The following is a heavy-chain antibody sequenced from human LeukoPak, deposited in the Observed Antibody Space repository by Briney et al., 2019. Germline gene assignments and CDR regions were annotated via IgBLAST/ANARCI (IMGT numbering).Heavy chain of an antibody. Sequence: ASVKVSCKASGGTFSSYAISWVRQAPGQGLEWMGRIIPILGIANYAQKFQGRVTITADKSTSTAYMELSSLRSEDTAVYYCASCYCSSTSCYNWFDPWGQGTLVTVSS. CDR1: GGTFSSYA. V-gene: IGHV1-69*04. CDR3: ASCYCSSTSCYNWFDP. CDR2: IIPILGIA. D-gene: IGHD2-2*01. J-gene: IGHJ5*02.